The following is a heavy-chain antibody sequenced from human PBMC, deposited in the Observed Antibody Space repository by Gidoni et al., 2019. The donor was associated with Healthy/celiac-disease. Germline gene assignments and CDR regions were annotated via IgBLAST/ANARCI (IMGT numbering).Heavy chain of an antibody. D-gene: IGHD5-18*01. CDR2: IYSGGST. Sequence: EVQLVESGGGLIQPGGSLRLSCAASGFTVSSNYMSWVRQAPGKGLEWVSVIYSGGSTYYADSVKGRFTISRDNSKNTLYLQMNSLRAEDTAVYYCARDMMGSDTAMVTGYWGQGTLVTVSS. J-gene: IGHJ4*02. CDR3: ARDMMGSDTAMVTGY. CDR1: GFTVSSNY. V-gene: IGHV3-53*01.